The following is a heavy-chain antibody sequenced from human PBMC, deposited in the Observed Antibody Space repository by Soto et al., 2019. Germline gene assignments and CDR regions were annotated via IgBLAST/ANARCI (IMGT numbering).Heavy chain of an antibody. CDR2: IKSKTDGGTT. D-gene: IGHD6-13*01. V-gene: IGHV3-15*01. CDR1: GFTFSNAW. CDR3: TTTVPSLAAAPWFDP. Sequence: AGGSLRLSCAASGFTFSNAWMSWVRQAPGKGLEWVGRIKSKTDGGTTDYAAPVKGRFTISRDDSKNTLYLQMNSLKTEDTAVYYCTTTVPSLAAAPWFDPWGQGTLVTVSS. J-gene: IGHJ5*02.